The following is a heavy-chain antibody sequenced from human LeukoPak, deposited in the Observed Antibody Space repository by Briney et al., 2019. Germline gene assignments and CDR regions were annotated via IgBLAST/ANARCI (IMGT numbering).Heavy chain of an antibody. CDR2: ISYDGSNK. V-gene: IGHV3-30-3*01. D-gene: IGHD6-13*01. CDR3: ARDGRVQSIAAAPYYYYGMDV. CDR1: GFTFSSYA. Sequence: GRSLRLSCAASGFTFSSYAMHWVRQAPGKGLEWVAVISYDGSNKYYTDSVKGRFTISRDNAKNSLYLQMNSLRAEDTAVYYCARDGRVQSIAAAPYYYYGMDVWGQGTTVTVSS. J-gene: IGHJ6*02.